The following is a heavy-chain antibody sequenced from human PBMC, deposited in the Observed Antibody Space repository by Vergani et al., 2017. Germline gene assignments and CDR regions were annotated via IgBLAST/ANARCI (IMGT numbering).Heavy chain of an antibody. CDR3: ARDFLTRVTTLDYYYMGV. CDR2: ISYDGNKK. V-gene: IGHV3-30*03. J-gene: IGHJ6*03. Sequence: QVRLVESGGGEVQPGRSLRLSCSAAGFPFSDYGVHWVRQAPGKGLEWVSVISYDGNKKNYADSVKGRFTISRDNSKNTLYLEMNALRAEDTAVYYCARDFLTRVTTLDYYYMGVWGKGTTVTVSS. CDR1: GFPFSDYG. D-gene: IGHD1-1*01.